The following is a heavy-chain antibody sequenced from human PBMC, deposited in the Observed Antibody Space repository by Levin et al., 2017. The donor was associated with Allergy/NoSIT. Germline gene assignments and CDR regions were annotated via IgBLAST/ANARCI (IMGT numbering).Heavy chain of an antibody. Sequence: GESLKISCAASGFPVSTNYMSWVRQAPGTGLEWVSGIYHNGGTFYADSVKGRFTISRDNAKNSLYLQMNSLRAEDTAVYYCARDRLGNYNFDYWGQGTLVTVSS. CDR3: ARDRLGNYNFDY. CDR2: IYHNGGT. J-gene: IGHJ4*02. CDR1: GFPVSTNY. V-gene: IGHV3-53*01. D-gene: IGHD3-9*01.